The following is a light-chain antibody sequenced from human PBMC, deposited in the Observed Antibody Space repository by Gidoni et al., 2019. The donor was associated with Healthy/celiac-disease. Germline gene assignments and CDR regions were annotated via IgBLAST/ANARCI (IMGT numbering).Light chain of an antibody. V-gene: IGKV1-8*01. CDR2: AAS. CDR1: QGISSY. J-gene: IGKJ2*04. Sequence: AIRLTQSPSSFSASTGDRVTITCRASQGISSYLAWYQQKPGKAPKLLIYAASTLQSGVPSRFSGSGSGTDFTLTISCLQSEDFATYSCQQYYSYPMCSFGQGTKLEIK. CDR3: QQYYSYPMCS.